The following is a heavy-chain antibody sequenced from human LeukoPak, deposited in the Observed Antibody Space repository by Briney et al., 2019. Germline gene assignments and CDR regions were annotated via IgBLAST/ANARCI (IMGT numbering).Heavy chain of an antibody. D-gene: IGHD3-10*01. Sequence: GGSLRLSCAASGFTFSSYSMNWVRQAPGKGLEWVSSISSSSSYIYYADSVKGRFTISRDSAKKSPYLQMNSPRAEDTAVYYCARDYYGSGSYPLPYGMDVWGQGTTVTVSS. J-gene: IGHJ6*02. CDR2: ISSSSSYI. V-gene: IGHV3-21*01. CDR1: GFTFSSYS. CDR3: ARDYYGSGSYPLPYGMDV.